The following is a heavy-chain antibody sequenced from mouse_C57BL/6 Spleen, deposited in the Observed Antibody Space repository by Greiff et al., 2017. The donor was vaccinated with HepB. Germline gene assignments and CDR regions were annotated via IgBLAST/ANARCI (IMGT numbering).Heavy chain of an antibody. V-gene: IGHV1-50*01. CDR1: GYTFTSYW. J-gene: IGHJ2*01. CDR2: IDTSDSYT. Sequence: QVQLQQSGAELVKPGASVKLSCKASGYTFTSYWMQWVKQRPGQGLEWIGEIDTSDSYTNYNQKFKGKAKLTVDTSSSQAYMQLSSLTSEDSAVYYCARSGRYYFDYWGQGTTLTVSS. D-gene: IGHD3-1*01. CDR3: ARSGRYYFDY.